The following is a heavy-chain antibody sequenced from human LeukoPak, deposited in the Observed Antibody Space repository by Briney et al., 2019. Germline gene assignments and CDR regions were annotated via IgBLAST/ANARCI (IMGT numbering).Heavy chain of an antibody. D-gene: IGHD3-16*02. J-gene: IGHJ4*02. V-gene: IGHV1-69*05. CDR3: ARPRIARPSHYCFDY. CDR1: GGTFSSYA. CDR2: MIPIFGTA. Sequence: SVKVSCNASGGTFSSYAISWVRQAPGQGLEWMGRMIPIFGTANYAQKFQGRVTITTDESTSTAYMELSSLRSEDTAVYYCARPRIARPSHYCFDYWGQGTLVTLSS.